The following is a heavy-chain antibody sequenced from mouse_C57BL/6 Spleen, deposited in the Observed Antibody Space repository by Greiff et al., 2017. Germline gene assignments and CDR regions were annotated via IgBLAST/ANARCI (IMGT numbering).Heavy chain of an antibody. CDR1: GYSFTSYY. V-gene: IGHV1-42*01. J-gene: IGHJ3*01. D-gene: IGHD2-3*01. CDR3: APIYDGYYIAY. Sequence: VQLQQSGPELVKPGASVKISCKASGYSFTSYYMNWVKQSPEKSLEWIGEINPSTGGTTYNQKFKAKATLTVDKSSSTAYMQLKSLTSEDSAVYYCAPIYDGYYIAYWGQGTLVTVSA. CDR2: INPSTGGT.